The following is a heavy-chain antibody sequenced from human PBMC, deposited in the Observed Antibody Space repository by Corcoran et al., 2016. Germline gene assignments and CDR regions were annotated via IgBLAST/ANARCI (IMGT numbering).Heavy chain of an antibody. CDR3: ARDSPQYGSGSYYTVYYYYYGMDV. CDR1: GFTFSSYG. J-gene: IGHJ6*02. V-gene: IGHV3-33*01. D-gene: IGHD3-10*01. CDR2: IWYDGSNK. Sequence: QVQLVESGGGVVQPGRSLRLSCAASGFTFSSYGMHWVRQAPGKGLEWVAVIWYDGSNKYYADSVKGRFTISRDNSKNTLYLQMNSLRAEDTAVYYCARDSPQYGSGSYYTVYYYYYGMDVWGQGTTVTVSS.